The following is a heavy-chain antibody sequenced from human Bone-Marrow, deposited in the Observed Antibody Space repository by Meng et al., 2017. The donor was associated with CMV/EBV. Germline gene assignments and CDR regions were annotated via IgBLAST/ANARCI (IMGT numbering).Heavy chain of an antibody. Sequence: GESLKISCAASTITFTTYWMTWVRQAPGKGLEWVANIKQDGSEKYYVDSVEGRFTTSRDNAKNPLYLQMKSLRAEDTGVYYCASQSFSDHEYWGQGTVVTVSS. J-gene: IGHJ4*02. D-gene: IGHD2-21*02. CDR2: IKQDGSEK. CDR1: TITFTTYW. V-gene: IGHV3-7*01. CDR3: ASQSFSDHEY.